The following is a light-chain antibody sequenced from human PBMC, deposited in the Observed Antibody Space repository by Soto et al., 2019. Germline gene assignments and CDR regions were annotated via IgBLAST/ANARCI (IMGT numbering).Light chain of an antibody. CDR3: MQGTHWPLYT. J-gene: IGKJ2*01. CDR1: QSLVHSDGNTY. CDR2: KVS. Sequence: DVVMTQSPLSLPVTLGQPASISCRSSQSLVHSDGNTYLNWFQQRPGQSQRRLIYKVSNRDSGVPDRFSGSGSGTDFTLMISRVEAEDVGVYYCMQGTHWPLYTFGQGTKLEIK. V-gene: IGKV2-30*02.